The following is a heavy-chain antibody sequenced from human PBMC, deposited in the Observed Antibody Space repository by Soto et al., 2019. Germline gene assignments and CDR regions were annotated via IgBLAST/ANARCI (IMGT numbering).Heavy chain of an antibody. D-gene: IGHD3-22*01. Sequence: QVQLVESGGGVVQPGRSLRLSCAASGFTFSSYAMHWVRQAPGKGLEWVAVISYDGSNKYYADSVKGRFTISRDNSKNTLYLQMNILRAEDTAVYYCAREGESDSSGYYFDYWGQGTLVTVSS. CDR2: ISYDGSNK. J-gene: IGHJ4*02. CDR1: GFTFSSYA. V-gene: IGHV3-30-3*01. CDR3: AREGESDSSGYYFDY.